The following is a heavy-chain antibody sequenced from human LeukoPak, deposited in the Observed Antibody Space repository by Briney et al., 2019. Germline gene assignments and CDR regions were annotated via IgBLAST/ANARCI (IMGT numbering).Heavy chain of an antibody. D-gene: IGHD5-18*01. CDR2: INWNSGSI. CDR3: TKDRRGYSSAFEN. J-gene: IGHJ4*02. V-gene: IGHV3-9*01. CDR1: GFSFDVYA. Sequence: QSGGSLRLSCAASGFSFDVYAMHWVRQAPGKGLEWVSSINWNSGSIDSADSVKGRFTISRDNAKNSLYLQMNSLRVEDTALYYCTKDRRGYSSAFENWGQGTLVTVSS.